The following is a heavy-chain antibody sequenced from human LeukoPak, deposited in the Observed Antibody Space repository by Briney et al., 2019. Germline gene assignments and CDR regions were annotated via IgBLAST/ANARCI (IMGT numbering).Heavy chain of an antibody. J-gene: IGHJ6*02. D-gene: IGHD2-15*01. CDR2: IKQDGSEK. Sequence: PSGTLSLTCAVSGGSISSSNWWSWVRQAPGKGLEWVASIKQDGSEKCYVDSVKGRFTISRDNAKNSLYLQMNSLRAEDTAVYYCARDRWELLSNSYHYCGLDVWGQGTTVTVSS. CDR3: ARDRWELLSNSYHYCGLDV. V-gene: IGHV3-7*01. CDR1: GGSISSSNW.